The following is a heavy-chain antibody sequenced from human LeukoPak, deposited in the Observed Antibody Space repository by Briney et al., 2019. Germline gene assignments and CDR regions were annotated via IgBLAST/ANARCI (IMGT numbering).Heavy chain of an antibody. D-gene: IGHD3-22*01. CDR2: IIPILGIA. CDR3: ARDYYYDSSGYPSFDY. V-gene: IGHV1-69*04. J-gene: IGHJ4*02. CDR1: GYTFTSYG. Sequence: ASVKVSCKASGYTFTSYGISWVRQAPGQGLEWMGRIIPILGIANYAQKFQGRVTITADKSTSTAYMELSSLRSEDTAVYYCARDYYYDSSGYPSFDYWGQGTLVTVSS.